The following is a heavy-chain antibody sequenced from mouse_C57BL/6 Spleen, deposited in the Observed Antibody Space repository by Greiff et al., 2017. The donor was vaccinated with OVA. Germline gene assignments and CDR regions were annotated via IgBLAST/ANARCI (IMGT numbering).Heavy chain of an antibody. V-gene: IGHV5-17*01. CDR1: GFTFSDYG. Sequence: EVNVVESGGGLVKPGGSLKLSCAASGFTFSDYGMHWVRQAPEKGLEWVAYISSGSSTIYYADTVKGRFTISRDNAKNTLFLQMTSLRSEDTAMYYCARGTPLGAHYWGQGTTLTVSS. D-gene: IGHD2-14*01. J-gene: IGHJ2*01. CDR2: ISSGSSTI. CDR3: ARGTPLGAHY.